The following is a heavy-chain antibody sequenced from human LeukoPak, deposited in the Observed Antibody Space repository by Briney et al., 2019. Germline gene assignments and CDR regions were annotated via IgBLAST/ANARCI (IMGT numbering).Heavy chain of an antibody. V-gene: IGHV4-31*03. CDR1: GGSISGGGYY. J-gene: IGHJ4*02. Sequence: SETLSLTCTVSGGSISGGGYYWSWIRQHPGEALEWIGYISTGGNTYYNPSLKSRVIVSVDTSKNQFSLKLSSVTAADTAVYYCARRAEGGESFDYWGQGTLVTVSS. D-gene: IGHD3-10*01. CDR3: ARRAEGGESFDY. CDR2: ISTGGNT.